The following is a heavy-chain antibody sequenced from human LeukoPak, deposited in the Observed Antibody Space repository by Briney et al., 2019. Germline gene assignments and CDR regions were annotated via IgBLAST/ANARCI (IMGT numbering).Heavy chain of an antibody. Sequence: SETLSLTCAVYGGSFSGYYWSWIRQPPGKGLEWIGEINQSGSTNYNPSLKSRVTTSVDTSKNQFSLKLRSVTAADTAVYYCARGRSYGSGRYWLDPWGQGALVTVPS. J-gene: IGHJ5*02. CDR2: INQSGST. D-gene: IGHD3-10*01. CDR1: GGSFSGYY. V-gene: IGHV4-34*01. CDR3: ARGRSYGSGRYWLDP.